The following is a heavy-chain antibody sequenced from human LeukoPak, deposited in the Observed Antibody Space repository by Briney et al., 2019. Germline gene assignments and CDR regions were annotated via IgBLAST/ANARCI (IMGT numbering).Heavy chain of an antibody. CDR1: GFTFTSYA. CDR2: ISASGSAT. CDR3: ANGTDISGRQNFDF. Sequence: PGGSLRLSCEASGFTFTSYAMHWVRQAPGKGLEWVSSISASGSATFYTESMNGRFTVSRDNAKKTFILQMKSLRPGDTALYYCANGTDISGRQNFDFWGQGTLVTVSS. D-gene: IGHD2-15*01. J-gene: IGHJ4*02. V-gene: IGHV3-23*01.